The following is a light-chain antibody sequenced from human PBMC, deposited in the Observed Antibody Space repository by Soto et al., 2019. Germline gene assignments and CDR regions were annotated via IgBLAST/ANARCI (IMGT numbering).Light chain of an antibody. J-gene: IGKJ5*01. CDR1: QSISSW. V-gene: IGKV1-5*01. CDR3: QQYNSYRYT. CDR2: DAS. Sequence: DIQMTQSPSTLSASVGDRVTITSRASQSISSWLAWYQQKPGKAPKILIYDASSLESGVPSRFRGIGSGTEFTLTLSRLQPDDFETYYCQQYNSYRYTFGQGTRLEIK.